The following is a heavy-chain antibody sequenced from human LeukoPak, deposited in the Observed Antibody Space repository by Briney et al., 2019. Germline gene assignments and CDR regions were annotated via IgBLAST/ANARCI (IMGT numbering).Heavy chain of an antibody. CDR2: MNPNSGNT. CDR3: ARGHYYDSSGYYSDAFDI. Sequence: GASVKVSCKASGCTFTSYDINWVRQATGQGLEWMGWMNPNSGNTGYARKFQGRVTMTRNTSISTAYMELSSLRSEDTAVYYCARGHYYDSSGYYSDAFDIWGQGTMVTVSS. CDR1: GCTFTSYD. V-gene: IGHV1-8*01. D-gene: IGHD3-22*01. J-gene: IGHJ3*02.